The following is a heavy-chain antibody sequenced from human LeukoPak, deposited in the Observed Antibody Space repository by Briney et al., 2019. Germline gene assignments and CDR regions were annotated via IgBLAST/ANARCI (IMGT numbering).Heavy chain of an antibody. CDR3: AKDGSGNYRPYYFDY. D-gene: IGHD3-10*01. CDR1: GFTFSSYA. V-gene: IGHV3-23*01. J-gene: IGHJ4*02. CDR2: ISGSGGST. Sequence: GGSLRLSCAASGFTFSSYAMSWVRQAPGKGLEWVSDISGSGGSTNYADSVKGRFTISRDNSKNTLYLQMSSLGAEDTAVYYCAKDGSGNYRPYYFDYWGRGTLVTVSS.